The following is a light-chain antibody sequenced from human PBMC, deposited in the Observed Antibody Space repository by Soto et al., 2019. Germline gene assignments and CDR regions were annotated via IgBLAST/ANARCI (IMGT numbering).Light chain of an antibody. J-gene: IGKJ3*01. Sequence: DIQMTQSPSSLSASVGDRVTITCQASQDISKYLNWYQQKPGKAPKLLISDTSDLETGVPSRFSGSGSGTGFSFTISSLQPEDIATYFCQQYDTLPFTFGPGTKVDI. CDR3: QQYDTLPFT. V-gene: IGKV1-33*01. CDR2: DTS. CDR1: QDISKY.